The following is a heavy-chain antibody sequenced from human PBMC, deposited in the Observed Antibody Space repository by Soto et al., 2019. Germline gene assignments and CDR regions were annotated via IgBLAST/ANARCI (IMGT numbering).Heavy chain of an antibody. D-gene: IGHD6-13*01. CDR3: ARGGIAAWDAFDI. Sequence: EVQLVESGGGLVKPGGSLRLSCAASGFTFSSYSMNWVRQAPGKGLEWVSSISSSSSYIYYADSVKGRFTISRDNAKNSLYLQMNSLRAEDTAVYYCARGGIAAWDAFDIWGQGTMVTVSS. J-gene: IGHJ3*02. CDR1: GFTFSSYS. CDR2: ISSSSSYI. V-gene: IGHV3-21*01.